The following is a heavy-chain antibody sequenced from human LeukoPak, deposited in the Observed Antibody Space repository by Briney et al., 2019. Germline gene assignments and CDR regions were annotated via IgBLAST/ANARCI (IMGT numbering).Heavy chain of an antibody. D-gene: IGHD1-7*01. Sequence: ASVTVSCKASGYTFNGYYMHWVRQARGQGLEWMGWINPNSGGTNYAQKFQGRVTMTRDTSISTAYMELSRLRSDDTAVYYCARGVYNWNYDYWGQGTLVTVSS. CDR1: GYTFNGYY. CDR3: ARGVYNWNYDY. J-gene: IGHJ4*02. V-gene: IGHV1-2*02. CDR2: INPNSGGT.